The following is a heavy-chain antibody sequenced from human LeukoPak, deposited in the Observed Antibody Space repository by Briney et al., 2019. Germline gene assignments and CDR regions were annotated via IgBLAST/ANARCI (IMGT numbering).Heavy chain of an antibody. D-gene: IGHD3-3*01. Sequence: SETLSLTCTVSSGSISTSNYYWGWVRQPPGKALEWIGNIFYSGSTNYNPSLKSRVTISVDTSKNQFSLKLSSVTAADTAVYYCARAFGSQYYDFWSGYYPPYYFDYWGQGTLVTVSS. J-gene: IGHJ4*02. CDR3: ARAFGSQYYDFWSGYYPPYYFDY. CDR2: IFYSGST. CDR1: SGSISTSNYY. V-gene: IGHV4-61*05.